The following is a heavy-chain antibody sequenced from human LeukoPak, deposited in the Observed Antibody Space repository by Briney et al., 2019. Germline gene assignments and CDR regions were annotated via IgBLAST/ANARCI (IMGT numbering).Heavy chain of an antibody. CDR2: INSDGSST. CDR1: GFTFSTYA. J-gene: IGHJ4*02. Sequence: GGSLRLSCAASGFTFSTYAMSWVRQAPGKGLVWVSRINSDGSSTSYADSVKGRFTISRDNAKNTLYLQMNSLRAEDTAVYYCVYDSSGYYEPNFDYWGQGTLVTVSS. V-gene: IGHV3-74*01. D-gene: IGHD3-22*01. CDR3: VYDSSGYYEPNFDY.